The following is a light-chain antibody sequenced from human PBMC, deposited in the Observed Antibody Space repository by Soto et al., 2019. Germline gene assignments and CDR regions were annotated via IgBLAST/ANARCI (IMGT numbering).Light chain of an antibody. CDR1: SSDVGGYNY. V-gene: IGLV2-14*01. CDR3: SSYTTSGTLV. CDR2: EVS. J-gene: IGLJ2*01. Sequence: QSALTQPASVSGSPGQSITISCTGTSSDVGGYNYVSWYQQHAGKAPKLMIYEVSNRPSGVSNRFSGSKSGNTASLTISGLQAEDEADYYCSSYTTSGTLVFGGGTQLTVL.